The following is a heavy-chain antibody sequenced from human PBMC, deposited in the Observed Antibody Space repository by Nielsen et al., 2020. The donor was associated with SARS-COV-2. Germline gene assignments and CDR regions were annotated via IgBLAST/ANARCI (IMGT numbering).Heavy chain of an antibody. Sequence: WIRQPPGKGLEWVSVISGSGGGTSYADSVEGRFTISRDNSKNTLYLQMNSLRAEDTAVYYCARRSSSWYGDYWGQGTLVTVSS. CDR3: ARRSSSWYGDY. V-gene: IGHV3-23*01. CDR2: ISGSGGGT. J-gene: IGHJ4*02. D-gene: IGHD6-13*01.